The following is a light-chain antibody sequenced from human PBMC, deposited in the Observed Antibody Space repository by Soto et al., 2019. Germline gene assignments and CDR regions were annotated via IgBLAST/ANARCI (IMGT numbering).Light chain of an antibody. V-gene: IGKV1-5*03. CDR1: QSISSW. J-gene: IGKJ1*01. CDR2: MAS. Sequence: DIQMTQSHSTLSASIGDRVTITCRASQSISSWLAWYQQKPGKAPKLLIYMASNLQSGVPSRFSGSGSGTEFTLTISSLQPDDFATYYCQHYNDYSRIFGQGTKVEIK. CDR3: QHYNDYSRI.